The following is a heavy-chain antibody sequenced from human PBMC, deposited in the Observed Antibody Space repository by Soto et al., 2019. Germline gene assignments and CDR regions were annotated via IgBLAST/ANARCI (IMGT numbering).Heavy chain of an antibody. CDR1: GYTFTSYG. V-gene: IGHV1-18*01. D-gene: IGHD3-10*01. CDR2: ISAYNGNT. J-gene: IGHJ4*02. CDR3: ARKYGSGSRFDY. Sequence: QVQLVQSGAEVKKPGASVKVSCKASGYTFTSYGISWVRQAPGQELEWMGWISAYNGNTNSAQKLQGRVTMTTDTSTSRAYMELRRLRSDDTAVYYCARKYGSGSRFDYWGQGTLVTVSS.